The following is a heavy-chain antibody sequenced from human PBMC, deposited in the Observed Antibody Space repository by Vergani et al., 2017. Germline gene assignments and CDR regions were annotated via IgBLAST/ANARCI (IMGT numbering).Heavy chain of an antibody. D-gene: IGHD3-10*01. V-gene: IGHV1-58*01. CDR3: ARDTMVRGVNLDY. CDR1: GFTFTSSA. J-gene: IGHJ4*02. CDR2: IVVGSGNT. Sequence: QMQLVQSGPEVKKPGTSVKVSCKASGFTFTSSAVQWVRQARGQRLEWIGWIVVGSGNTNYAQKFQERVTITRDMSTSTAYMELSSLRSEDTAVYYCARDTMVRGVNLDYWGQGTLVTVSS.